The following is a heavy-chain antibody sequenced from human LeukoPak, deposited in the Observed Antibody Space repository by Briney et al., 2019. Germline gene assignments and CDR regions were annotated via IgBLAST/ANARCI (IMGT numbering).Heavy chain of an antibody. J-gene: IGHJ5*02. CDR1: GYSISSGYY. Sequence: PSETLSLTCTVSGYSISSGYYWGWIRQPPGKGLEWIGSIYHSGSTYYNPSLKSRVTISVDTSKNQFSLKLSSVTAADTAVYYCARARRIMITFGGVFLTNWFDPWGQGTLVTVSS. D-gene: IGHD3-16*01. V-gene: IGHV4-38-2*02. CDR2: IYHSGST. CDR3: ARARRIMITFGGVFLTNWFDP.